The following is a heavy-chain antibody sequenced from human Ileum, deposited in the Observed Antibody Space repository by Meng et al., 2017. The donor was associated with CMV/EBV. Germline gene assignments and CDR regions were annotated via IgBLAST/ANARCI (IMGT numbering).Heavy chain of an antibody. D-gene: IGHD3-9*01. Sequence: GGSLRLSCAASGFTFSSYWMSWVRQAPGKGLEWVANIKQDGSEKYYVDSVKGRFTISRDNAKNSLYLQMNSLRAEDTAVYYCARGGGKPQPFVDWLLYPADYYYYGMDVWGQGTTVTVSS. CDR3: ARGGGKPQPFVDWLLYPADYYYYGMDV. CDR2: IKQDGSEK. J-gene: IGHJ6*02. V-gene: IGHV3-7*01. CDR1: GFTFSSYW.